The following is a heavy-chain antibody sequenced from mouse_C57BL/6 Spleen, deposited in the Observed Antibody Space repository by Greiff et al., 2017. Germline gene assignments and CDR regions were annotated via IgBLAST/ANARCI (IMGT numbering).Heavy chain of an antibody. D-gene: IGHD1-1*01. CDR3: ASPYYYGSSSLYWYFDV. CDR2: IYPRSGNT. J-gene: IGHJ1*03. V-gene: IGHV1-81*01. CDR1: GYTFTSYG. Sequence: VKLLESGAELARPGASVKLSCKASGYTFTSYGISWVKQRTGQGLEWIGEIYPRSGNTYYNEKFKGKATLTADKSSSTAYMELRSLTSEDSAVYFCASPYYYGSSSLYWYFDVWGTGTTVTVSS.